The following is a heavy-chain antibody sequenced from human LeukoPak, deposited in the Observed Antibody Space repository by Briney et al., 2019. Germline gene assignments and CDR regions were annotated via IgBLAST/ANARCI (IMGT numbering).Heavy chain of an antibody. Sequence: PGGSLRLSCAASGFTFSSYSMNWVRQAPGKGLEWVSSISSSSSTIYYADSVKGRFTISRDNAKNSLYLQMNRLRAEDTAVYYCAKDQFGAGDFWSGPHDYWGQGTLVTVSS. CDR3: AKDQFGAGDFWSGPHDY. J-gene: IGHJ4*02. CDR1: GFTFSSYS. CDR2: ISSSSSTI. V-gene: IGHV3-48*01. D-gene: IGHD3-3*01.